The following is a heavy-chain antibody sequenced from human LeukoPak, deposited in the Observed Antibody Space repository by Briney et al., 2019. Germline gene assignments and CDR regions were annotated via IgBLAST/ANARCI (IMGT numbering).Heavy chain of an antibody. Sequence: GGSLRLSCAASGFTFSTYAMSWVRQAPGKGLEWVSTISGSDGSTYYADSVKGRFTISRDNSKNTLYLQMNSLRVEDTAVYYCARDPRTVRIWGQGTLVTVSS. CDR2: ISGSDGST. V-gene: IGHV3-23*01. J-gene: IGHJ4*02. CDR1: GFTFSTYA. CDR3: ARDPRTVRI. D-gene: IGHD3/OR15-3a*01.